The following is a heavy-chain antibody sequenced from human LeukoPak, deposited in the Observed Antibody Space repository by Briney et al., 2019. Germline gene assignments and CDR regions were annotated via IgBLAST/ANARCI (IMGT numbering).Heavy chain of an antibody. Sequence: GGSLRLSCAASGFTFSSYAMHWVRQAPGKGLEYVSAISSNGGSTYYANSVKGRFTISRDNSKNTLYLQMGSLRAEDMAVYYCARGWDDSSGYLHYYYYYYMDVWGKGTTVTVSS. CDR1: GFTFSSYA. V-gene: IGHV3-64*01. CDR2: ISSNGGST. CDR3: ARGWDDSSGYLHYYYYYYMDV. D-gene: IGHD3-22*01. J-gene: IGHJ6*03.